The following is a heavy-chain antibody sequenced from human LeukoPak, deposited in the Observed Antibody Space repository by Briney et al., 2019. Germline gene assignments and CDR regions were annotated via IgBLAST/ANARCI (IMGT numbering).Heavy chain of an antibody. CDR1: GFTVSSNY. D-gene: IGHD6-13*01. Sequence: PGGSLRLSCAASGFTVSSNYMSWVRQAPGRGLEWVSVIYSGGSTYYADSVKGRFTISRDNSKNTLYLQMNSLRAEDTAVYYCARDRVAAAGTGWYFDLWGRGTLVTVSS. CDR2: IYSGGST. V-gene: IGHV3-66*01. CDR3: ARDRVAAAGTGWYFDL. J-gene: IGHJ2*01.